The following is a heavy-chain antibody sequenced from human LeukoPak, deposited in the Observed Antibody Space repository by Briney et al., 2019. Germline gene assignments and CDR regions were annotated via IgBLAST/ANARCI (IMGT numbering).Heavy chain of an antibody. CDR3: ARGYSGSYGVFDY. D-gene: IGHD1-26*01. CDR1: GGTFSSYA. CDR2: IIPIFGTA. V-gene: IGHV1-69*05. J-gene: IGHJ4*02. Sequence: GASVKVSCKASGGTFSSYAISWVRQAPGQGLEWMGGIIPIFGTANYAQKFQGRVTITTDESTSTAYMELSSLRSEDTAAYYCARGYSGSYGVFDYWGQGTLVTVSS.